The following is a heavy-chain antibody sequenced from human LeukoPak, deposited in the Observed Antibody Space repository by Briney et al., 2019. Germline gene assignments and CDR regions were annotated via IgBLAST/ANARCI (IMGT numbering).Heavy chain of an antibody. Sequence: PGASLRLSCAASGFTFTSYTMSWVRQAPGKGLEWVSAISGSGGTTYYADSVKGRFTISRDNSKNTLYLQMNSLRAEDTAVYYCAKDSRRVHSSGWYYFDYWGQGTLVTVSS. D-gene: IGHD6-19*01. CDR1: GFTFTSYT. CDR3: AKDSRRVHSSGWYYFDY. CDR2: ISGSGGTT. J-gene: IGHJ4*02. V-gene: IGHV3-23*01.